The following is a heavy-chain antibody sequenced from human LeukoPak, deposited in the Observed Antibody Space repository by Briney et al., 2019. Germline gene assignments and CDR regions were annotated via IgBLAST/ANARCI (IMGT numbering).Heavy chain of an antibody. CDR2: INPNSGGT. V-gene: IGHV1-2*02. D-gene: IGHD3-22*01. J-gene: IGHJ4*02. Sequence: AASVKVSCKASGYTFTGYYMHWVRKAPGQGLEWMGWINPNSGGTNYAQKFQGRVTMTRDTSISTAYMELSRLRSDDTAVYYCARDLFHYYDSSGYPHHPIDYWGQGTLVTVSS. CDR3: ARDLFHYYDSSGYPHHPIDY. CDR1: GYTFTGYY.